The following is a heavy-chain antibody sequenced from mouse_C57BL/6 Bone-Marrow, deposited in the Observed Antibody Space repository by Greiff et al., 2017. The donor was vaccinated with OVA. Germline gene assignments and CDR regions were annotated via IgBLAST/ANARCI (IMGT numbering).Heavy chain of an antibody. CDR2: ISSGGSYT. CDR3: ARLLLN. D-gene: IGHD2-3*01. V-gene: IGHV5-6*01. Sequence: EVNLVESGGDLVKPGGSLKLSCAASGFTFSSYGMSWVRQTPDKRLEWVATISSGGSYTYYPDSVKGRFTISRDNAKNTLYLQMSSLKSEDTAMYYCARLLLNWGQGTTLTVSS. J-gene: IGHJ2*01. CDR1: GFTFSSYG.